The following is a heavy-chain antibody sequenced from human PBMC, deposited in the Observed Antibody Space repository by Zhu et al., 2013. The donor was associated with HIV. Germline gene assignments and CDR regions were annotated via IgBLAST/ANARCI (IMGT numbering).Heavy chain of an antibody. CDR2: MNPNSGNT. Sequence: QVQLVQSGAEVKKPGASVKVSCKASGYTFTSYDINWVRQATGQGLEWMGWMNPNSGNTGYAQKFQGRVTMTRNTSISTAYMELSSLRSEDTAVYYCARVRSELKDEKYYYYGMDVWGQGTTVTVSS. J-gene: IGHJ6*02. CDR3: ARVRSELKDEKYYYYGMDV. CDR1: GYTFTSYD. V-gene: IGHV1-8*01. D-gene: IGHD3-10*01.